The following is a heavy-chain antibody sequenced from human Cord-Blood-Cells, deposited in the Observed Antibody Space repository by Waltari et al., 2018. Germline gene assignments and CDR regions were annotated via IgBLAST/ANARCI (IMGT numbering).Heavy chain of an antibody. D-gene: IGHD6-13*01. V-gene: IGHV4-4*02. CDR1: GGSISSITW. CDR3: ARDPGQQLGYFDL. Sequence: QVQLQESGPGLVKPSGTLSLTCAVPGGSISSITWGSWVRQPPGKGLEWIGEIYHSGSTNYNPSLKSRVTISVDKSKNQFSLKLSSVTAADTAVYYCARDPGQQLGYFDLWGRGTLVTVSS. J-gene: IGHJ2*01. CDR2: IYHSGST.